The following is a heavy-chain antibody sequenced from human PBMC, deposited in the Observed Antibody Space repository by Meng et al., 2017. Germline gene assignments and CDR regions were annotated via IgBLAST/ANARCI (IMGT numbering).Heavy chain of an antibody. V-gene: IGHV3-7*01. Sequence: GGSLRLSCAASGFSFSSYWMTWVRQAPGKGLEWVGSIKQDGSEKYYVDSVKGRFTISRDNAKNSLYLQMDSLRAEDTAVYYCARWEYVSGSYSSQAAGWGIDYWGQGTLVTVSS. J-gene: IGHJ4*02. D-gene: IGHD3-10*01. CDR1: GFSFSSYW. CDR2: IKQDGSEK. CDR3: ARWEYVSGSYSSQAAGWGIDY.